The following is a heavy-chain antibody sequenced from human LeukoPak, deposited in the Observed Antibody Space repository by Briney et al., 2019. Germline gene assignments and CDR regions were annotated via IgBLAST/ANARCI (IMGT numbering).Heavy chain of an antibody. V-gene: IGHV3-23*01. CDR3: AKSPYDH. Sequence: GGSLRLSCAASGFTFNSYAMSWVRQAPGKGLEWVSTISGGDNNTYYADSVKGRSTISRDNSKNTVYLRVNSLRADDTAVYYCAKSPYDHWGQGTLVTVSS. CDR2: ISGGDNNT. CDR1: GFTFNSYA. J-gene: IGHJ4*02.